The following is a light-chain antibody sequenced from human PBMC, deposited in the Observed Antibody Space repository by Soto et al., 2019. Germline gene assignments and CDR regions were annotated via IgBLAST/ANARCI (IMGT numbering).Light chain of an antibody. CDR3: QYYARSGSGYV. Sequence: QSALTQPPSVSGAPGQRVTICCTGSSSNIGAGYDVHWYQQLPGTAPKLLIYGNSNRPSGVPDRFSGSKSGTSASLAITGLQAEDEADYSCQYYARSGSGYVFGNVTNVTGL. J-gene: IGLJ1*01. V-gene: IGLV1-40*01. CDR1: SSNIGAGYD. CDR2: GNS.